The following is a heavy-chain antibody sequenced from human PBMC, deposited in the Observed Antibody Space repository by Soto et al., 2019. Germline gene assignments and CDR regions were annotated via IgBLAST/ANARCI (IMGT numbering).Heavy chain of an antibody. CDR3: ARDNGYSYGYTLDH. CDR1: GGNFIGYY. D-gene: IGHD5-18*01. J-gene: IGHJ4*02. Sequence: SETQSHTCTVYGGNFIGYYWSWIRQPPGKGLEWIGEINHSGSTNYNPSLKSRVTISVDTSKNQFSLKLSSVTAADTAVYYCARDNGYSYGYTLDHWGQGTLVTVSS. V-gene: IGHV4-34*01. CDR2: INHSGST.